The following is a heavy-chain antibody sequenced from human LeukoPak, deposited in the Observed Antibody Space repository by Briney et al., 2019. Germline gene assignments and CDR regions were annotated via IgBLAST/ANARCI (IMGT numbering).Heavy chain of an antibody. J-gene: IGHJ4*02. CDR2: ISYDGSNK. CDR3: AKDIAVTTYVHYDY. V-gene: IGHV3-30*18. CDR1: GFTFSSYG. Sequence: GRSLGLSCAASGFTFSSYGMHWVRQAPGKGLEWVAVISYDGSNKYYADSVKGRFTISRDNSKNTLYLQMNSLRAEDTAVYYCAKDIAVTTYVHYDYWGQGTLVTVSS. D-gene: IGHD4-17*01.